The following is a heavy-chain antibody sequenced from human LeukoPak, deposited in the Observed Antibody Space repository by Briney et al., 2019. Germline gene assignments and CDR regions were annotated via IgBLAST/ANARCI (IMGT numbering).Heavy chain of an antibody. V-gene: IGHV1-69*13. D-gene: IGHD6-19*01. CDR3: ASRADIATGWYKGGDQFDY. CDR2: IIPIFGTA. Sequence: SVKVSCKASGGTFSSYAISWVRQAPGQGLEWMGGIIPIFGTANYAQKFQGGVTITADESTSTAYMELSSLRSEDTAVYYCASRADIATGWYKGGDQFDYWGQGTLVTVSS. CDR1: GGTFSSYA. J-gene: IGHJ4*02.